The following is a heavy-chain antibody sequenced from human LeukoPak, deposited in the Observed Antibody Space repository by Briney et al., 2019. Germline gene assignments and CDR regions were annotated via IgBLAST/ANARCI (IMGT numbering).Heavy chain of an antibody. CDR2: ISWNSGSI. CDR1: GFTFDDYA. CDR3: AKGGSYYYGSGSYLYYFDY. J-gene: IGHJ4*02. D-gene: IGHD3-10*01. V-gene: IGHV3-9*01. Sequence: GGSLRLSCAASGFTFDDYAMHWVRQAPGKGLEWVSGISWNSGSIGYADSVKGRFTISRDNAENSLYLQMNSLRAEDTALYYCAKGGSYYYGSGSYLYYFDYWGQGTLVTVSS.